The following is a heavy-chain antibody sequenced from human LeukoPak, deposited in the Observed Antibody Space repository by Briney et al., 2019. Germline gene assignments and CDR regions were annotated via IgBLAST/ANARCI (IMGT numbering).Heavy chain of an antibody. J-gene: IGHJ4*02. Sequence: QVQLQESGPGLVQPSQTLSLTCTVSGGSISSGGYYWGWIRQHPGKGLEWIGYIYYSGSSYYNPSLKSRVTMSVDTSKNQFSLKLSSVTAADTAVYYCARAHGDYNFDYWGQGTLVTVSS. CDR3: ARAHGDYNFDY. V-gene: IGHV4-31*03. CDR1: GGSISSGGYY. CDR2: IYYSGSS. D-gene: IGHD4-17*01.